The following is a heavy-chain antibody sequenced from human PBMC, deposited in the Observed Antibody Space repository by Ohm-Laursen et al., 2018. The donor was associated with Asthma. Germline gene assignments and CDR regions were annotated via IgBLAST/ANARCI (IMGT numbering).Heavy chain of an antibody. V-gene: IGHV1-69*01. Sequence: SSVKVSCNASGGTFSSYAISWVRQAPGQGLEWMGGIIPIFGTANYAQKFQGRVTITADESTSTAYMELSSLRSEDTAVYYCALSGSYTDAFDVWGQGTMVTVSS. J-gene: IGHJ3*01. CDR3: ALSGSYTDAFDV. D-gene: IGHD3-3*01. CDR1: GGTFSSYA. CDR2: IIPIFGTA.